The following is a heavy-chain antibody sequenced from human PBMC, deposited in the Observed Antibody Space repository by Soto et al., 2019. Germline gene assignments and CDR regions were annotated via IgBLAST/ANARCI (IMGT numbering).Heavy chain of an antibody. CDR1: GFTFSNYW. CDR3: TRDGYYFDGSGYYHNFDY. Sequence: GGSLRLSCAASGFTFSNYWVYWVRQAPGKGLVCVSRISPDGSTTIYADSVRGRFTISRDNAKNTLYLQMNSLRAEDTAVYYCTRDGYYFDGSGYYHNFDYWGQGTRGTVS. CDR2: ISPDGSTT. J-gene: IGHJ4*02. D-gene: IGHD3-22*01. V-gene: IGHV3-74*01.